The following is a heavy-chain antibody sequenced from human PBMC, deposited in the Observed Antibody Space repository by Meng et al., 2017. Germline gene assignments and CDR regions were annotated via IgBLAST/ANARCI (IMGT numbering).Heavy chain of an antibody. CDR3: ARDILGGAFDI. V-gene: IGHV3-7*01. CDR2: IKEDGGKK. Sequence: GESLKISCAAFGFSFSSYWMSWVRQAPGKGLEWVANIKEDGGKKFYVDSVKGRFTISRDNTNPSLDLQINSVRVEDTAVYYCARDILGGAFDIWGQGTMVTVSS. J-gene: IGHJ3*02. D-gene: IGHD3-3*02. CDR1: GFSFSSYW.